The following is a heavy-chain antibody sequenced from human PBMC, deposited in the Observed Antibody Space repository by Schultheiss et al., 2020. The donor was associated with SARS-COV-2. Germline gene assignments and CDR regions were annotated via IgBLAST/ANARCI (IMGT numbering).Heavy chain of an antibody. J-gene: IGHJ4*02. CDR3: AREGGYFDWLLEDN. Sequence: SETLSLTCTVSGGSISSGDYYWSWIRQPPGKGLEWIGYIYYSGSTYYNPSLKSRVTISVDTSKNQFSLKLSSVTAADTAVYYCAREGGYFDWLLEDNWGQGTLVTSPQ. CDR2: IYYSGST. V-gene: IGHV4-30-4*01. CDR1: GGSISSGDYY. D-gene: IGHD3-9*01.